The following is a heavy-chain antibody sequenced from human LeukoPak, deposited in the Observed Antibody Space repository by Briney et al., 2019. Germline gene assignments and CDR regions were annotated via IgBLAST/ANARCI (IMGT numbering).Heavy chain of an antibody. D-gene: IGHD3-10*01. CDR3: ATTPGATRKTIIRLGGWFDP. Sequence: GGSLRLSCAASGFTFSDYYMSWVRQAPGKGLEWVASSGGVGSPINYAESVKGRFSISRDNGKNSLYLQMNSLRAEDTAVYYCATTPGATRKTIIRLGGWFDPWGQGTLVTVSS. V-gene: IGHV3-11*01. CDR1: GFTFSDYY. CDR2: SGGVGSPI. J-gene: IGHJ5*02.